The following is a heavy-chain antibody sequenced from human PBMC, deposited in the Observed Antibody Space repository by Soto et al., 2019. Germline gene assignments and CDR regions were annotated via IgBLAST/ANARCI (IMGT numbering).Heavy chain of an antibody. CDR3: ARQAVVVPAASYSEYYYGMDV. V-gene: IGHV5-51*01. CDR2: IYPGDSDT. CDR1: GYSFTSYW. Sequence: PGESLKISCKGSGYSFTSYWIGWVRQMPGKGLEWMGIIYPGDSDTRYSPSFQGQVTISADKSISTAYLQWSSLKASDTAMYYCARQAVVVPAASYSEYYYGMDVWGQGTTVTVSS. D-gene: IGHD2-2*01. J-gene: IGHJ6*02.